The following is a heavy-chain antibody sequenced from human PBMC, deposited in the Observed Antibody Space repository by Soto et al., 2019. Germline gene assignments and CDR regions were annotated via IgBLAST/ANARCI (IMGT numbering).Heavy chain of an antibody. Sequence: QVQLQESGPGLVKPSETLSLTCTVSGGSISSYYWSWIRQPPGKGLEWIGYIYYSGSTNYNPSLKSRVTISVDTSKNQFSLKLSSVTAADTAVYYCARLNPYSSGSNYFDYWGQGTLVTVSS. CDR1: GGSISSYY. V-gene: IGHV4-59*08. D-gene: IGHD6-19*01. CDR2: IYYSGST. CDR3: ARLNPYSSGSNYFDY. J-gene: IGHJ4*02.